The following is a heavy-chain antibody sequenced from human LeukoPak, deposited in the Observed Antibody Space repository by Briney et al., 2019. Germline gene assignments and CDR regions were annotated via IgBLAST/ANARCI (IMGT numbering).Heavy chain of an antibody. CDR2: IYPGDSDA. J-gene: IGHJ4*02. Sequence: GEALKISCKGSGYSFTSYWIGWVRQMPGKGLEWMGIIYPGDSDARYSPSSQGQVTISADKSISTAYLQWSSLKASDTAMYYCARAQQLGFYYFDYWGQGTLVTVSS. D-gene: IGHD6-13*01. CDR3: ARAQQLGFYYFDY. CDR1: GYSFTSYW. V-gene: IGHV5-51*01.